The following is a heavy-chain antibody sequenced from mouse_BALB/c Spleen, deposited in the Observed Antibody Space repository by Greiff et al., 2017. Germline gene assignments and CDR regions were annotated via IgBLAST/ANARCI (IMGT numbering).Heavy chain of an antibody. D-gene: IGHD2-1*01. Sequence: VQLQQPGAELVRPGASVKLSCKASGYSFTGYNMNWVKQSNGKSLEWIGNIDPYYGGTSYNQKFKGKATLTVDKSSSTAYMQLKSLTSEDSAIYYCARDGNYGGWFAYWGQGTLVTVSA. V-gene: IGHV1S135*01. CDR2: IDPYYGGT. CDR3: ARDGNYGGWFAY. J-gene: IGHJ3*01. CDR1: GYSFTGYN.